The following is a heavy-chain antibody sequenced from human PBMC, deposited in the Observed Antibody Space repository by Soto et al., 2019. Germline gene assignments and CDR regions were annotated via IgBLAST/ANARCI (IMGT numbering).Heavy chain of an antibody. V-gene: IGHV5-51*01. CDR3: ARQKSDSSSWYWVNWFDP. CDR1: GYSFTSYW. Sequence: GESLKISCKGSGYSFTSYWIGWVRQMPGKGLEWMGIIYPGDSDTRYSPSFQGQVTISADKSISTAYLQWSSLKASDTAMYYCARQKSDSSSWYWVNWFDPWGQGTLVTVSS. J-gene: IGHJ5*02. D-gene: IGHD6-13*01. CDR2: IYPGDSDT.